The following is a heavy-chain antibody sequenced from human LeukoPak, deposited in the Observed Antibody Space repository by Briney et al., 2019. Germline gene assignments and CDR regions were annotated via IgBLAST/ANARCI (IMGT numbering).Heavy chain of an antibody. D-gene: IGHD2-2*01. CDR3: ARRLTQYDCFDP. Sequence: SQTLSLTCAISGDSVSSNSVTWNWIRQSPSRGLEWLGRTYYRSTWYNDCAVSVRGRITVNPDTSKDQFSLHLNSVTPEDTAVYYCARRLTQYDCFDPWGQGILVTVSS. V-gene: IGHV6-1*01. CDR1: GDSVSSNSVT. CDR2: TYYRSTWYN. J-gene: IGHJ5*02.